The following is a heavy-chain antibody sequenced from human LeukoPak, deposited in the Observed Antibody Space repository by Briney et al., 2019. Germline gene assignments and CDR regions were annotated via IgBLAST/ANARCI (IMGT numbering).Heavy chain of an antibody. CDR3: AKVMKGSERLTMVRGVIIKTAGLYYMDV. D-gene: IGHD3-10*01. J-gene: IGHJ6*03. CDR2: ISGSSTTI. V-gene: IGHV3-48*01. CDR1: GFTFSSYS. Sequence: GGSLRLSCAASGFTFSSYSMNWVRQAPGKGLEWISYISGSSTTIYYADSVKGRFTISRDNSKNTVYLQMNSLRAEDTAVYYCAKVMKGSERLTMVRGVIIKTAGLYYMDVWGKGTTVTVSS.